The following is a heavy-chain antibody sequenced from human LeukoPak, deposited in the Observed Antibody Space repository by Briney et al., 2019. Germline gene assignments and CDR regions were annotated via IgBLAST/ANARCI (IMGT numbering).Heavy chain of an antibody. D-gene: IGHD4-23*01. CDR2: IYYSGST. CDR1: GGSFSSSSYY. J-gene: IGHJ4*02. CDR3: ARGDDYGGNKARSFDY. Sequence: PSETLSLTCTVSGGSFSSSSYYWGWIRQPPGKGLEWIGSIYYSGSTNYNPSLKSRVTISVDTSKNQFSLKLSSVTAADTAVYYCARGDDYGGNKARSFDYWGQGTLVTVSS. V-gene: IGHV4-39*07.